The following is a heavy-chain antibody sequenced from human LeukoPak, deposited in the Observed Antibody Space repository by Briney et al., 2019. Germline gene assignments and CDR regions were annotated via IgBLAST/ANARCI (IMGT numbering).Heavy chain of an antibody. V-gene: IGHV4-39*07. J-gene: IGHJ5*02. CDR3: ARVVGQQLVGSDNWFDP. Sequence: PSETLSLTCTVSGGSISSSSYYWGWIRQPPGKGLEWTGSIYYSGSTYYNPSLKSRVTISVDTSKNQFSLKLSSVTAADTAVYYCARVVGQQLVGSDNWFDPWGQGTLVTVSS. D-gene: IGHD6-13*01. CDR2: IYYSGST. CDR1: GGSISSSSYY.